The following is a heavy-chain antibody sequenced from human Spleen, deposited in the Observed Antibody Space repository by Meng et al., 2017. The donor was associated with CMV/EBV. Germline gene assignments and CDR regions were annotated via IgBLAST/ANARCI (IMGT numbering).Heavy chain of an antibody. CDR1: GFTFSSYA. CDR3: ARDRGPLRYYDFWSGYYYDAFDI. V-gene: IGHV3-30-3*01. J-gene: IGHJ3*02. CDR2: ISYDGSNK. D-gene: IGHD3-3*01. Sequence: GESLKISCAASGFTFSSYAMHWVRQAPGKGLKWVAVISYDGSNKYYADSVKGRFTISRDNSKNTLYLQMNSLRAEDTAVYYCARDRGPLRYYDFWSGYYYDAFDIWGQGTMVTVSS.